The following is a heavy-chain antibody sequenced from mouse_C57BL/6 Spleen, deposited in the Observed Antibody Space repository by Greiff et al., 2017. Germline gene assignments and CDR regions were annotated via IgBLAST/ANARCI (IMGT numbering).Heavy chain of an antibody. Sequence: EVKLMESGPGLVKPSQSLSLTCSVTGYSITSGYYWNWIRQFPGNKLEWMGYISYDGSNNYNPSLKNRISITRDTSKNQFFLKLNSVTTEDTATYYCARYYGSSLFDYWGQGTTLTVSS. V-gene: IGHV3-6*01. CDR2: ISYDGSN. D-gene: IGHD1-1*01. CDR1: GYSITSGYY. CDR3: ARYYGSSLFDY. J-gene: IGHJ2*01.